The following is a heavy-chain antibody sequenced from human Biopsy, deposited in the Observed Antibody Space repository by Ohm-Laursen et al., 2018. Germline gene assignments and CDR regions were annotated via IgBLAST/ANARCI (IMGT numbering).Heavy chain of an antibody. Sequence: SLRLPCTASGFTFSNAWMNWVRQAPGKGLEWVGRIKSKTDGGTTDYAAPVKDRFTISRDDSKNTLYPQMNSLKTEDTAVYYCTTDTSSWYNYFDYWGQGTLVTVSS. CDR2: IKSKTDGGTT. V-gene: IGHV3-15*01. CDR1: GFTFSNAW. CDR3: TTDTSSWYNYFDY. J-gene: IGHJ4*02. D-gene: IGHD6-13*01.